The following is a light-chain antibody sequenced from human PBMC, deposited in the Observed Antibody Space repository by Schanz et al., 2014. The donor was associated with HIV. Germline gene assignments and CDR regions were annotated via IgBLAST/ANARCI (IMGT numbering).Light chain of an antibody. V-gene: IGLV2-14*02. CDR2: EVS. J-gene: IGLJ3*02. Sequence: SVLTQPASVSGSPGQSITISCTGTSSDVGSYNLVSWYQHHPGKAPKLMIYEVSKRPSGVSNRFSGSKSGRTASLTVSGLQAEDEAEYYCSSYTGDNKGVFGGGTKVTVL. CDR3: SSYTGDNKGV. CDR1: SSDVGSYNL.